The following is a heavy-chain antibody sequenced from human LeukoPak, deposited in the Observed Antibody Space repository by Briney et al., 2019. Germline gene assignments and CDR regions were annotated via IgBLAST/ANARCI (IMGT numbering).Heavy chain of an antibody. CDR2: IYYSGST. CDR1: GCSVSSGSYY. J-gene: IGHJ5*02. V-gene: IGHV4-61*01. D-gene: IGHD6-13*01. Sequence: SETLSLTCTVPGCSVSSGSYYWSWIRRPPGKGLEWIGYIYYSGSTNYNRSLKSLVTISVDTSKNQFSLKLSSVTAADTAVYYCARPTRIAAARWFDPWGQGTLVTVSS. CDR3: ARPTRIAAARWFDP.